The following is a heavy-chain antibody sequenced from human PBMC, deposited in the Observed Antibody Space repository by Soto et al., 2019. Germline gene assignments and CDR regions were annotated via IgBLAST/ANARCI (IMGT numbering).Heavy chain of an antibody. Sequence: EASVKVSCKASGYTFTSYGISWVRQAPGQGLEWMGWISAYNGNTNYAQKLQGRVTMKTDTSTSTAYMDLRSLRFDVTAVYYCARDWEGSSSGDFDYWGQGTLVTVSS. J-gene: IGHJ4*02. V-gene: IGHV1-18*01. CDR1: GYTFTSYG. D-gene: IGHD6-6*01. CDR3: ARDWEGSSSGDFDY. CDR2: ISAYNGNT.